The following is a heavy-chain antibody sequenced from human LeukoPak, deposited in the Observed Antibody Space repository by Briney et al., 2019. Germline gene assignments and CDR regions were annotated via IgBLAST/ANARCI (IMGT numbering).Heavy chain of an antibody. CDR1: GGSISSYY. D-gene: IGHD3-22*01. J-gene: IGHJ3*01. CDR3: ARWPYYDNV. Sequence: SETLSLTCTVSGGSISSYYWSWIRQPPGKGLEWIGYIYYSGSTNYNPSLKSRVTISVDTSKYQFSLKLSSVTAADTAVYYCARWPYYDNVWGQGTMVTVSS. V-gene: IGHV4-59*13. CDR2: IYYSGST.